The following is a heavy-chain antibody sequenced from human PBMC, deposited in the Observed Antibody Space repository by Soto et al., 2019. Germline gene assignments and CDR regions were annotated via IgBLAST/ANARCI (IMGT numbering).Heavy chain of an antibody. J-gene: IGHJ5*02. D-gene: IGHD2-15*01. CDR1: GFTFSSYS. Sequence: GGSLRLSCAASGFTFSSYSMNWVRQAPGKGLEWVSYISSSSSTIYYADSVKGRFTISRENAKNSLYLQMNSLRAGDTAVYYCARGPVSGGSWWWFDPWGQGTLVTVSS. CDR3: ARGPVSGGSWWWFDP. CDR2: ISSSSSTI. V-gene: IGHV3-48*01.